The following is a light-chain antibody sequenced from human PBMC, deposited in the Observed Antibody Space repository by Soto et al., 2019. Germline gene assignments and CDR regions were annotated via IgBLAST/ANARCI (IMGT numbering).Light chain of an antibody. V-gene: IGLV1-44*01. J-gene: IGLJ1*01. CDR1: SSNIGSNT. CDR3: AAWDDSLNGYA. Sequence: QSALTQPPSASGTPGQRVTISYSGSSSNIGSNTVDWYHQLPGTAPKLLIFGNNQRPSGVPERISGSKSGTSASLAISGLQSEDEADYYCAAWDDSLNGYAFGPGTKLTVL. CDR2: GNN.